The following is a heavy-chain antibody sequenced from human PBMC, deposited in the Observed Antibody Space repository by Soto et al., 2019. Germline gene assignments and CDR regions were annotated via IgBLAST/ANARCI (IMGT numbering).Heavy chain of an antibody. V-gene: IGHV1-69*13. D-gene: IGHD3-3*01. CDR2: VIPIFGTA. J-gene: IGHJ6*02. CDR1: GGTFSSYA. Sequence: SVKVSCKASGGTFSSYAISWVRQAPGQGLEWMGGVIPIFGTANYAQKFQGRVTITADESTSTAYMELSSLRSEDTAVYYCASGRIEWSIPNYYYYGMDVWGQGTTVTVS. CDR3: ASGRIEWSIPNYYYYGMDV.